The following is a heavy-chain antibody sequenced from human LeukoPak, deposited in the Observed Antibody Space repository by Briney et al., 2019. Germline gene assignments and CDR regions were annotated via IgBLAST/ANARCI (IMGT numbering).Heavy chain of an antibody. Sequence: GGSLRLSCAASGFTFSTFAMSWVRQDPGRGLVWVSSITGAGDTTFYPESVKGRFTISRDNSKNTLYLQMNSLRVEDTALYFCVRDRNYYEALQRSYWGQGTLVTVSS. J-gene: IGHJ4*02. D-gene: IGHD3-3*01. CDR1: GFTFSTFA. CDR2: ITGAGDTT. V-gene: IGHV3-23*01. CDR3: VRDRNYYEALQRSY.